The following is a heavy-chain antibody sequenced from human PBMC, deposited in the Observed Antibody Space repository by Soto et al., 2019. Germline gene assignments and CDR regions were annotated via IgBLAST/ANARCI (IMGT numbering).Heavy chain of an antibody. CDR3: AKDTAHYGSGGADY. Sequence: QVQLVESGGGVVQPGRSLRLSCAASGFTFSSYGMHWVRQAPGKGLEWVAVISYDGSNKYYADSVKGRFTISRDNSKKPLYLEMNSLGAGDTAVYYLAKDTAHYGSGGADYWGQGTLVTVSS. V-gene: IGHV3-30*18. D-gene: IGHD3-10*01. CDR2: ISYDGSNK. CDR1: GFTFSSYG. J-gene: IGHJ4*02.